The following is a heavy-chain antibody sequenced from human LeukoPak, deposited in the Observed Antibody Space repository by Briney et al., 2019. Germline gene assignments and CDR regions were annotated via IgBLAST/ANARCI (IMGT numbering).Heavy chain of an antibody. CDR3: ASSITMKEDSYYFDY. Sequence: ASVKVSCKASGGTFSSYAISWVRQAPGQGLEWMGGIIPIFGTANYAQKFQGRVTITTDESTSTAYMELSSLRSEDTAVYYCASSITMKEDSYYFDYWGQGTLVTVSS. V-gene: IGHV1-69*05. D-gene: IGHD3-22*01. J-gene: IGHJ4*02. CDR2: IIPIFGTA. CDR1: GGTFSSYA.